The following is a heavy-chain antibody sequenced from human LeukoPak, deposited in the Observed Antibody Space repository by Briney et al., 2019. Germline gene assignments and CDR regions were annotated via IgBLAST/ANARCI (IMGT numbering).Heavy chain of an antibody. CDR1: GHTFSSFA. Sequence: GGSLRLSCVSSGHTFSSFAMSWVRQAPGKGLKWVSALSPSGDDTYYADSVKGRFTISRDNSKNTLFLQMSDLRPDDTAVYYCAKSYGSSSWVPFYYYHGMDVWGQGTTVIVS. D-gene: IGHD6-13*01. CDR3: AKSYGSSSWVPFYYYHGMDV. CDR2: LSPSGDDT. V-gene: IGHV3-23*01. J-gene: IGHJ6*02.